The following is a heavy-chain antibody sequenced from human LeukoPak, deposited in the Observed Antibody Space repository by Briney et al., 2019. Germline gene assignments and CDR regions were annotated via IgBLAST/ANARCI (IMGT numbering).Heavy chain of an antibody. D-gene: IGHD3-16*01. V-gene: IGHV3-30*02. CDR3: AKVLRHGVGFDP. J-gene: IGHJ5*02. Sequence: PGGSLRLSCAASGFTFSSFGMHWVRRAPGKGLEWVAFMSIDEDGGKTYFADSVKGRFTISRDNSKNTLYLQMNSLRAEDTAVYYCAKVLRHGVGFDPWGQGTLVTVSS. CDR1: GFTFSSFG. CDR2: MSIDEDGGKT.